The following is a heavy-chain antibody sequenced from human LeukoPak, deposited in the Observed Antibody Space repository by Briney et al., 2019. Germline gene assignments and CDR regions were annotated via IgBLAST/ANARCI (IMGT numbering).Heavy chain of an antibody. Sequence: PGGSLRLSCAASGFTFSSYSMNWVRQAPGKGLEWVSSISSSSSYIYYADSVKGRLTISRDNAKNSLYPQMNSLRAEDTALYYCARDLSSGWYYFDYWGQGTLVTVSS. CDR2: ISSSSSYI. D-gene: IGHD6-19*01. J-gene: IGHJ4*02. V-gene: IGHV3-21*01. CDR1: GFTFSSYS. CDR3: ARDLSSGWYYFDY.